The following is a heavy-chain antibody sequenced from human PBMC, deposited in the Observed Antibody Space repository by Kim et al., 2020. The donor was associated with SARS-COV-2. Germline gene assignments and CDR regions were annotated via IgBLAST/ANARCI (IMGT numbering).Heavy chain of an antibody. J-gene: IGHJ4*02. D-gene: IGHD6-13*01. CDR3: ARDYPDSSSWYYLTDY. CDR1: GFTFSSYG. V-gene: IGHV3-33*01. Sequence: GGSLRLSCAASGFTFSSYGMHWVRQAPGKGLEWVAVIWYDGSNKYYADSVKGRFTISRDNSKNTLYLQMNSLRAEDTAVYYCARDYPDSSSWYYLTDYWGQGTLVTVSS. CDR2: IWYDGSNK.